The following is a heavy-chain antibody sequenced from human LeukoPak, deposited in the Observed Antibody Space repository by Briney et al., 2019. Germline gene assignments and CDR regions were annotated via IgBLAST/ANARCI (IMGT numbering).Heavy chain of an antibody. CDR3: AKVHGWGRQLGYYFDY. J-gene: IGHJ4*01. CDR2: ISSNGKRI. D-gene: IGHD2-15*01. CDR1: EFTLNNYE. V-gene: IGHV3-48*03. Sequence: GGSLRLSCAASEFTLNNYEMHWVRQAPGKGLEWVSYISSNGKRIHYADSVKGRFIISRDDSKNTLFLQMNSLRDEDTAIYFCAKVHGWGRQLGYYFDYWGHGTLVTVSS.